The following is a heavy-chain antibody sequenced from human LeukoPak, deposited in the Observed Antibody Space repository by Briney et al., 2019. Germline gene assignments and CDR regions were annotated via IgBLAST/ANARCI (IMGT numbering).Heavy chain of an antibody. V-gene: IGHV4-61*01. CDR1: GGSVSSGSYY. Sequence: SETLSLTCTVSGGSVSSGSYYWSWIWQPPGKGLEWIGYIYYSGSTNYNPSLKSRVTISVDTPKNQFSLKLSSVTAADTAVYYCARVDIVVVVAATLGAFDIWGQGTMVTVSS. J-gene: IGHJ3*02. CDR3: ARVDIVVVVAATLGAFDI. CDR2: IYYSGST. D-gene: IGHD2-15*01.